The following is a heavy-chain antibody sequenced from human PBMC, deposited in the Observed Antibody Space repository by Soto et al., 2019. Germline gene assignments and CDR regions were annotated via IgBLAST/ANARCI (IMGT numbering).Heavy chain of an antibody. D-gene: IGHD6-19*01. CDR3: ARGAVTGTSLFDY. CDR2: INKNGFTI. V-gene: IGHV3-48*02. Sequence: GGSLRLSCAVSGFTLTTYSMNWVRQAPGKGLGWISFINKNGFTIYYADSVKGRFTISRDYAKNSLYLQMDSLRHEDTAVYYCARGAVTGTSLFDYWGLGTLVTVSS. CDR1: GFTLTTYS. J-gene: IGHJ4*02.